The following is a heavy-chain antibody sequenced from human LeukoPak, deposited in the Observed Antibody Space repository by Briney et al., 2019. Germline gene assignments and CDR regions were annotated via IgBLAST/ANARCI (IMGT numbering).Heavy chain of an antibody. Sequence: GGSLRLSCAASGFTFSNFAMMWVRQAPGTGLQWVTTITGYGATFYADSVRGRFTIFRDTSMNTLFLQMNSLGAEDTAVYYCAKGAAAGKVDWFDPWGQGTLLTVSS. V-gene: IGHV3-23*01. CDR2: ITGYGAT. D-gene: IGHD6-13*01. CDR3: AKGAAAGKVDWFDP. J-gene: IGHJ5*02. CDR1: GFTFSNFA.